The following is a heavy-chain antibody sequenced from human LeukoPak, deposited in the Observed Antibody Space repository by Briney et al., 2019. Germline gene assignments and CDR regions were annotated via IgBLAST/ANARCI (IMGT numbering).Heavy chain of an antibody. CDR3: ARGGLKGIAAAGTQNHFDY. J-gene: IGHJ4*02. CDR1: GFTFSSYA. D-gene: IGHD6-13*01. V-gene: IGHV3-30-3*01. Sequence: GGSLRLSCAASGFTFSSYAMHWVRQAPGKGLEWVAVISYDGSNKYYADSVKGRFTISRDNAKNSLYLQMNSLRAEDTAMYYCARGGLKGIAAAGTQNHFDYWGQGTLVTVPS. CDR2: ISYDGSNK.